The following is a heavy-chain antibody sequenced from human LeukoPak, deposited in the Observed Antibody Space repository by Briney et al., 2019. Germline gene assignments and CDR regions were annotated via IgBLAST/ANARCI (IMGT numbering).Heavy chain of an antibody. CDR3: ARGMDYYDSSGYLYFDY. J-gene: IGHJ4*02. CDR1: GFTFDNYN. D-gene: IGHD3-22*01. V-gene: IGHV3-21*04. Sequence: GGSLRLACGASGFTFDNYNMNWVRQAPGKGLEWVASISSTSGNIFHADSVKGRFTISRDNAKNSLYLQMNSLRAEDTAVYYCARGMDYYDSSGYLYFDYWGQGTLVTVSS. CDR2: ISSTSGNI.